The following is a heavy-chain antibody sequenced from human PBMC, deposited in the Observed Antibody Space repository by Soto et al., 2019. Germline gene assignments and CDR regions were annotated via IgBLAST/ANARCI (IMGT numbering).Heavy chain of an antibody. CDR1: GGSVNNANYF. CDR3: ARDADYGGSRGGMDV. V-gene: IGHV4-31*11. D-gene: IGHD4-17*01. CDR2: IYYSGST. Sequence: QVRLEESGPGLVKPSETLSLICGVSGGSVNNANYFWNWIRHHPENGLEWIGYIYYSGSTRYNPSFKTRATLSIDTSKNHFSLRLNSVTVADTAVYFCARDADYGGSRGGMDVWGRGTTVTVSS. J-gene: IGHJ6*02.